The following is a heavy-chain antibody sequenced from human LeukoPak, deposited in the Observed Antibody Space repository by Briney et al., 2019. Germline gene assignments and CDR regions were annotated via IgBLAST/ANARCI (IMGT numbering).Heavy chain of an antibody. CDR2: IYPVDSDT. CDR3: ARSYDSSGYYYADP. J-gene: IGHJ5*02. CDR1: GFLFTSYG. V-gene: IGHV5-51*01. D-gene: IGHD3-22*01. Sequence: LHICFQVTGFLFTSYGVCGRRLVTGKGLWGGGVIYPVDSDTRYSPSFQGQVTISADKSISTAYLQWSSLKASDTAMYYCARSYDSSGYYYADPWGQGTLVTVSS.